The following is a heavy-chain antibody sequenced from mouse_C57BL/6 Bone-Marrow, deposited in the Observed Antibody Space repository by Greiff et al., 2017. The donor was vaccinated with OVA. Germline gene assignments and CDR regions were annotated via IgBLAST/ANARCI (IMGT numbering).Heavy chain of an antibody. CDR3: AREDTTVVGYFDA. Sequence: EVHLVESGGGLVQPGGSLKLSCAASGFTFSDYGMAWVRQAPRKGPEWVAFISNLAYSIYYADTVTGRFTISRENAKNTLYLEMSSLRSEDTAMYYCAREDTTVVGYFDAWGTGTTVTVSS. J-gene: IGHJ1*03. V-gene: IGHV5-15*01. D-gene: IGHD1-1*01. CDR1: GFTFSDYG. CDR2: ISNLAYSI.